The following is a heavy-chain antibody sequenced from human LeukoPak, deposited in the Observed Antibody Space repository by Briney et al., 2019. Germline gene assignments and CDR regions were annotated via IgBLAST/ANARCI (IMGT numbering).Heavy chain of an antibody. D-gene: IGHD1-26*01. CDR2: ISYDGSNK. V-gene: IGHV3-30*03. CDR3: AREWWSGSYDFDY. CDR1: GFTFSSYG. Sequence: GGSLRLSCAASGFTFSSYGMHWVRQAPGKGLEWVAVISYDGSNKYYADSVKGRFTISRDNSKNTLYLQMNSLRAEDTAVYYCAREWWSGSYDFDYWGQGTLVTVSS. J-gene: IGHJ4*02.